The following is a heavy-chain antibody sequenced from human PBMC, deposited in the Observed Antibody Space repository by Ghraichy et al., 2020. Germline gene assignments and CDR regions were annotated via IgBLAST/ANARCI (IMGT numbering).Heavy chain of an antibody. CDR3: ARDLWALYSSGSWGWFDP. Sequence: GGSLRLSCAASGFTFSSYNMNWVRQAPGKGLEWVSYISSSSSTIYYADSVKGRFIISRDKAKNSLYLQMNSLRDEVTAVYYCARDLWALYSSGSWGWFDPWGHGTLVTVSS. CDR2: ISSSSSTI. V-gene: IGHV3-48*02. CDR1: GFTFSSYN. D-gene: IGHD6-19*01. J-gene: IGHJ5*02.